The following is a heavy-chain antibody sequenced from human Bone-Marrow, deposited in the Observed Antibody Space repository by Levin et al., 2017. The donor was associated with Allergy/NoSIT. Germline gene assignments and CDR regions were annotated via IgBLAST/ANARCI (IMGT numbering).Heavy chain of an antibody. CDR2: ISYDGSNK. D-gene: IGHD2-15*01. J-gene: IGHJ3*02. CDR1: GFTFSSYA. V-gene: IGHV3-30-3*01. Sequence: GGSLRLSCAASGFTFSSYAMHWVRQAPGKGLEWVAVISYDGSNKYYADSVKGRFTISRDNSKNTLYLQMNSLRAEDTAVYYCARYSGVNSGGSYPTGGAFDIWGQGTMVTVSS. CDR3: ARYSGVNSGGSYPTGGAFDI.